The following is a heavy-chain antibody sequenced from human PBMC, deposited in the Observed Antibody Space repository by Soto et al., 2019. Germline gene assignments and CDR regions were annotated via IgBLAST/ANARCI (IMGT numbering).Heavy chain of an antibody. Sequence: EVQLVESGGGLVQPGGSLRLSCTASGLTFNNYWMHWVRQAPGKGPVWVSRINGDGRTTTYADSVRGRFTISRDNAKNTVYLHMNSLRAEDTAVYYCAGGDYAGAGTFYLTDHWGQGSLVTVSS. CDR3: AGGDYAGAGTFYLTDH. D-gene: IGHD3-10*01. V-gene: IGHV3-74*01. J-gene: IGHJ4*02. CDR2: INGDGRTT. CDR1: GLTFNNYW.